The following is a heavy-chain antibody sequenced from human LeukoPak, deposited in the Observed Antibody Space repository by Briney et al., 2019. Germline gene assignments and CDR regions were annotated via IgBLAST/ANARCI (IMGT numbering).Heavy chain of an antibody. CDR1: GYSFTSYW. J-gene: IGHJ4*02. CDR2: IYPGDSDT. V-gene: IGHV5-51*01. Sequence: GESLKISCKGSGYSFTSYWIGWVGQVPGKGLEWMGIIYPGDSDTRYSPSFQGQVTISADKSISTAYRQWSSLKASDTAMYYCARRYGGNSGYFDYWGQGTLVTVSS. D-gene: IGHD4-23*01. CDR3: ARRYGGNSGYFDY.